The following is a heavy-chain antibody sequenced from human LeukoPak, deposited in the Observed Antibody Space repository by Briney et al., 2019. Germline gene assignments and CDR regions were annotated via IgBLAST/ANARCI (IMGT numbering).Heavy chain of an antibody. CDR3: ARGQGGNYYLNYFDY. Sequence: SETLSLTCTVTGGSFSTYYWSWIRQPPGKGLEWIGHFYYSGGTNYNPSLKSRVTISVDTSRNQFSLKLTSVTAADTAVYYCARGQGGNYYLNYFDYWGQGALVTVSS. J-gene: IGHJ4*02. D-gene: IGHD1-26*01. V-gene: IGHV4-59*01. CDR1: GGSFSTYY. CDR2: FYYSGGT.